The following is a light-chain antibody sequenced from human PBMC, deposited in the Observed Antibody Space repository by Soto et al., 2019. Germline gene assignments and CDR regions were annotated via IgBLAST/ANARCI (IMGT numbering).Light chain of an antibody. J-gene: IGKJ1*01. V-gene: IGKV1-39*01. CDR1: RDISSF. CDR3: QQSYSTLET. CDR2: AAS. Sequence: IQLTQSPSSLSASVGGRVTITFRARRDISSFLAWYQQRPGKAPKLLIYAASSLQSGVPSRFSGSGSGTDFTLTISSLQPEDFATYYCQQSYSTLETFGQGTKVDIK.